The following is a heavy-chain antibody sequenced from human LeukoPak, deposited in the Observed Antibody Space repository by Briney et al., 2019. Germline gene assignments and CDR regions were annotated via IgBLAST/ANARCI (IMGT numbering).Heavy chain of an antibody. D-gene: IGHD4-11*01. V-gene: IGHV4-59*08. Sequence: SETLSLTCTVSGGSISSYYWSWIRQPPGKGLEWIGFIYYSGSTNYNPSLKSRVTISVDTSKKQFSLKLSSVTAADTAVYYCARLTTSAASWFGPWGQGTLVTVSS. CDR3: ARLTTSAASWFGP. CDR1: GGSISSYY. J-gene: IGHJ5*02. CDR2: IYYSGST.